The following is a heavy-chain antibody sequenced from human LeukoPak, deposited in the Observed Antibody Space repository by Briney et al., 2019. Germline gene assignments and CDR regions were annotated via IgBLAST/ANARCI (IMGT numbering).Heavy chain of an antibody. CDR2: ISSSSSYI. D-gene: IGHD3-22*01. Sequence: PGGSLRLSCAASGFTFSSYSMNWVRQAPGKGLEWVSFISSSSSYIYYADSVKGRFTITRDNAKNSLYLQMNSLRADDTAVYYCARDLRSSGYYAFDYWGQGTLVTVSS. J-gene: IGHJ4*02. V-gene: IGHV3-21*01. CDR3: ARDLRSSGYYAFDY. CDR1: GFTFSSYS.